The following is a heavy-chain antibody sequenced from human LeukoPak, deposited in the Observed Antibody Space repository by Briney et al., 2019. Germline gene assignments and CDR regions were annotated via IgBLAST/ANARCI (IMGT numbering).Heavy chain of an antibody. V-gene: IGHV3-7*01. J-gene: IGHJ5*02. CDR3: VGDRSPRANWFDP. CDR2: IRQDGGEI. Sequence: GGSLRLSCVVCGFSFSDYWKSWVRQAPGEGLEWVANIRQDGGEIYYVDSVKGRFTISRDNAKNSLFLQMNSLRVEDTAVYYCVGDRSPRANWFDPWGQGTLVTVSS. CDR1: GFSFSDYW. D-gene: IGHD3-10*01.